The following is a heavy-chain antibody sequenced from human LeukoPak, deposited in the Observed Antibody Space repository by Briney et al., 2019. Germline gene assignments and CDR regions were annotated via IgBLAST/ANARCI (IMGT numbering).Heavy chain of an antibody. CDR3: ARVVDHDYGDYYLDY. D-gene: IGHD4-17*01. CDR2: IYSGGST. J-gene: IGHJ4*02. CDR1: GFTVSSNY. V-gene: IGHV3-53*01. Sequence: GGSLRLSCAASGFTVSSNYMSWVRHAPGKGLECISVIYSGGSTDYEDSVKGRLTISRDNSKNPLYLQMNSPRAEDAAVYYCARVVDHDYGDYYLDYWGQGTLATVSS.